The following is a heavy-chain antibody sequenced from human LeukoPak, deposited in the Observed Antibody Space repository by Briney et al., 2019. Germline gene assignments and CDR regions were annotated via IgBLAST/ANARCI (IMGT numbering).Heavy chain of an antibody. Sequence: SETLSLTCTVSGGSISSGGYYWSWLRQHPGEGLGWMGYIYYSGSTYYNPSLKSRVTISVDTSKNQFSLKLSSVTAADTAVYYCARRRGYDSSGYKSYYFDYWGQGTLVTVSS. CDR2: IYYSGST. CDR3: ARRRGYDSSGYKSYYFDY. J-gene: IGHJ4*02. CDR1: GGSISSGGYY. V-gene: IGHV4-31*03. D-gene: IGHD3-22*01.